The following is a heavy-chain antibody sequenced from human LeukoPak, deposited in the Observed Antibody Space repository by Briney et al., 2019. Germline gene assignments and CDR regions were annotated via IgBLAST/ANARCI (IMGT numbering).Heavy chain of an antibody. CDR3: ARSPTLRYDAFDI. Sequence: ASVKVSCKASGDTFTGYYMHWVRQAPGQGLEWMGWINPNSGGTNYAQKFQGRVTMTRDTSISTAYMELSRLRSDDTAVYYCARSPTLRYDAFDIWGQGTMVTVSS. V-gene: IGHV1-2*02. CDR1: GDTFTGYY. D-gene: IGHD3-16*02. J-gene: IGHJ3*02. CDR2: INPNSGGT.